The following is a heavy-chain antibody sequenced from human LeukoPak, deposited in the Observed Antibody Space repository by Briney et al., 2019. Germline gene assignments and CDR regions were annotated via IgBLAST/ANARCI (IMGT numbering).Heavy chain of an antibody. V-gene: IGHV4-59*12. CDR2: IHYSGST. J-gene: IGHJ5*02. CDR1: GGSISSYY. CDR3: ARATVIYSYAWFDP. D-gene: IGHD4-17*01. Sequence: SETLSLTCTVSGGSISSYYWSWIRQPPGKGLEWIGYIHYSGSTHYNPSLKSRVTISVDTSKNQFSLKLSSVTAADTAVYYCARATVIYSYAWFDPWGQGTLVTVSS.